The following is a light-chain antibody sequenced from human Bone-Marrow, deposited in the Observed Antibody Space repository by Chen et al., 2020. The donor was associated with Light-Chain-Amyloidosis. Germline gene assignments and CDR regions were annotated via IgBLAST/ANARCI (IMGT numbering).Light chain of an antibody. CDR1: QSINNK. CDR3: QQYDNWKT. V-gene: IGKV3-15*01. Sequence: EIVMTQSPATLSVSPGERVTLSCRASQSINNKLAWYQQKPGQAPRRLIYGASTRSTGIPASFSVSGSGTEFTLTISSMQPEDFAVYYCQQYDNWKTFGQGTNVEIK. J-gene: IGKJ1*01. CDR2: GAS.